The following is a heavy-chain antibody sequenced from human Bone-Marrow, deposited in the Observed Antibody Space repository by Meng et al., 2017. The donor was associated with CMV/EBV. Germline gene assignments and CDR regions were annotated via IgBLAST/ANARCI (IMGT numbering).Heavy chain of an antibody. J-gene: IGHJ4*02. CDR2: INRDGSGE. V-gene: IGHV3-7*04. Sequence: GGSLRLSCAASGFTFSDDWMTWVRQAPGKGLEWVASINRDGSGEFYVDSVKGRFTLSRDNAKNSLFLQMSTLRVEDTAVYYCARAYCGDIACAPSYWGQGTLVTVSS. CDR3: ARAYCGDIACAPSY. D-gene: IGHD2-21*01. CDR1: GFTFSDDW.